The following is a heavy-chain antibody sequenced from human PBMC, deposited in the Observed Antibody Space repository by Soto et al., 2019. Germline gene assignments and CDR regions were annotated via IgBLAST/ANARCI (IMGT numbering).Heavy chain of an antibody. CDR1: GFSFTNYA. V-gene: IGHV3-23*01. CDR3: AGAYCSGTTCYGLYGMDV. CDR2: MSGSGGGT. J-gene: IGHJ6*02. D-gene: IGHD2-2*01. Sequence: GGSLRLSCAASGFSFTNYAMHWVRQASGKGLEWVSSMSGSGGGTYYADSVKGRFTISRDNSKNTLFLQMNSLRAEDTALYYCAGAYCSGTTCYGLYGMDVWGQGTTVTVSS.